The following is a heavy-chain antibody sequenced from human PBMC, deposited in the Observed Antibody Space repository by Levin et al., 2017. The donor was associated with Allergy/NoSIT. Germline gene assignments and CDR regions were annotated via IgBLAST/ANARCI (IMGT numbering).Heavy chain of an antibody. CDR2: IYYSGST. CDR3: ARGPDCSGGSCRFDP. CDR1: GGSISSYY. D-gene: IGHD2-15*01. J-gene: IGHJ5*02. Sequence: SETLSLTCTVSGGSISSYYWSWIRQPPGKGLEWIGYIYYSGSTNYNPSLKSRVTISVDTSKNQFSLKLSSVTAADTAVYYCARGPDCSGGSCRFDPWGQGTLVTVSS. V-gene: IGHV4-59*01.